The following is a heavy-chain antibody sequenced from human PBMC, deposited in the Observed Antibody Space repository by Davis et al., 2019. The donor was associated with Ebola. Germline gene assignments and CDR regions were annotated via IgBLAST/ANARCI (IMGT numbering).Heavy chain of an antibody. D-gene: IGHD5-12*01. CDR2: INHSGST. CDR3: ARTRGYSGYGLFDY. V-gene: IGHV4-34*01. Sequence: MPSETLSLTCAVYGASFSGYYWSWTRQPPGKGLEWIGEINHSGSTNYNPSLKSRVTISVDTSKNQFSLKLSSVTAADTAVYYCARTRGYSGYGLFDYWGQGTLVTVSS. CDR1: GASFSGYY. J-gene: IGHJ4*02.